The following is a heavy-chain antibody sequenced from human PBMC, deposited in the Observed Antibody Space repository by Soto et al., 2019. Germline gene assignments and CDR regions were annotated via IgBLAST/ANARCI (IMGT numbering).Heavy chain of an antibody. CDR3: ARALSGSYYIFDY. V-gene: IGHV6-1*01. Sequence: PSQTLSRTCAMSGDSVSSNSATWNWIRQSPSRGLEWLGRTYYRSKWYYDYAVSVKSRVSIDPDTAKNQLSLQLKSVTPEDTAVYYCARALSGSYYIFDYWGQGTSVTVSS. J-gene: IGHJ4*02. D-gene: IGHD3-10*01. CDR2: TYYRSKWYY. CDR1: GDSVSSNSAT.